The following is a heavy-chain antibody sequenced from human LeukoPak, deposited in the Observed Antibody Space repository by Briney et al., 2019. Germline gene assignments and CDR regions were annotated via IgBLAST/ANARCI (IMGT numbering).Heavy chain of an antibody. CDR1: GFTVSSYG. J-gene: IGHJ4*02. D-gene: IGHD4-11*01. CDR2: IWSDGTEK. Sequence: PGGSLRLSCAASGFTVSSYGMHWVRQAPGKGLEWVAVIWSDGTEKYYGDAVKGRFTISRDNSRNTLYLQMNNLRDDDTAVYYCAKDAQRGFDYSNSLEYWGQGTLVIVSS. V-gene: IGHV3-33*06. CDR3: AKDAQRGFDYSNSLEY.